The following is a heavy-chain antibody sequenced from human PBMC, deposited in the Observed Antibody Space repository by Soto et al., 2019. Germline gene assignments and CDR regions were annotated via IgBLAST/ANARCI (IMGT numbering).Heavy chain of an antibody. CDR1: ASSISSAYF. J-gene: IGHJ3*02. CDR2: IFHTGGT. Sequence: SETLPLTCAVSASSISSAYFWGWIRQPPGKGLEWIATIFHTGGTYYNPSLKSRVTISVDTSNNQFSLRLNSVTAADTALYFCARTWLAGGTPADAFDIWGQGTMGTV. V-gene: IGHV4-38-2*01. D-gene: IGHD2-15*01. CDR3: ARTWLAGGTPADAFDI.